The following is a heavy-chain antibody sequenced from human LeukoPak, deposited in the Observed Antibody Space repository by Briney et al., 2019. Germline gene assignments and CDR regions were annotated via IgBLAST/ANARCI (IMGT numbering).Heavy chain of an antibody. CDR3: VRDFHVRLYDTGGYSY. V-gene: IGHV3-48*01. CDR1: GFIFSSYS. CDR2: ISSSSGTM. D-gene: IGHD3-22*01. J-gene: IGHJ4*02. Sequence: GGSLRLSCVGSGFIFSSYSMNWVRRAPGKGLEWISYISSSSGTMYYADSVKGRFTISRDNAKNSLYLQMNSLRAEDAAVYYCVRDFHVRLYDTGGYSYWGQGTLVTVSS.